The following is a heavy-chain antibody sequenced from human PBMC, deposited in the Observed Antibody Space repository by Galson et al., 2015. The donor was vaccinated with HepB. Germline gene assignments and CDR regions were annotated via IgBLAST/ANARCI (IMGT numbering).Heavy chain of an antibody. Sequence: SLRLSCAASGFDLTDYYMTWIRQAPGKGLEWLSYITSRSTYTDYADSVKGRFTISRDDAKKSLFLHMTSLRPEDTAVYYCARGASTFGGMGDYYAPMDVWGRGTTVIVSS. CDR2: ITSRSTYT. V-gene: IGHV3-11*03. D-gene: IGHD3-10*01. J-gene: IGHJ6*02. CDR1: GFDLTDYY. CDR3: ARGASTFGGMGDYYAPMDV.